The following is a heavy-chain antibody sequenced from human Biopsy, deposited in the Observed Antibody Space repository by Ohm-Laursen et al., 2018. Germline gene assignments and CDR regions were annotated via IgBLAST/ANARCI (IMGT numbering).Heavy chain of an antibody. CDR1: GFTFSSYG. Sequence: SLRLSCAAPGFTFSSYGMSWVRQAPGKGLEWVSVLSGSGGTTYYADSVKGRFTISRDNSKNTLYLQMNNLTAEDTAVYYCAKTFHGSSFLYDYWGQGTLVTVSS. D-gene: IGHD2-15*01. CDR2: LSGSGGTT. CDR3: AKTFHGSSFLYDY. V-gene: IGHV3-23*01. J-gene: IGHJ4*02.